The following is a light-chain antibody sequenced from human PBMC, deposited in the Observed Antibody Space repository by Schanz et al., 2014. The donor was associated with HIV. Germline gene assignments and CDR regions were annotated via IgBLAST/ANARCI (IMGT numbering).Light chain of an antibody. CDR1: TSNIGTNT. CDR3: AAWDDGLSGPV. J-gene: IGLJ3*02. CDR2: SNN. Sequence: QSVLTQPPSASGTPGQRVTISCSGTTSNIGTNTVHWYQQLPGMAPKLLVYSNNQRPSGVPDRFSASKSGTSASLAISGLQSEDEASYYCAAWDDGLSGPVFGGGTKLTVL. V-gene: IGLV1-44*01.